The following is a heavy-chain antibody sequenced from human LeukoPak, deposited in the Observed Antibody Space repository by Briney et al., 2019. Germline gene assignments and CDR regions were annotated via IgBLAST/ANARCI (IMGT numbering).Heavy chain of an antibody. CDR2: IIPIFGTA. J-gene: IGHJ4*02. Sequence: SVKVSCKASGGTFSSYAISWVRQAPGQGLEWMGGIIPIFGTANYAQKFQGRVTITTDESTSTAYMELSSLRSEDTAVYYCARVGLPRGYSYGFNYWGQGTLVTVSS. CDR1: GGTFSSYA. CDR3: ARVGLPRGYSYGFNY. V-gene: IGHV1-69*05. D-gene: IGHD5-18*01.